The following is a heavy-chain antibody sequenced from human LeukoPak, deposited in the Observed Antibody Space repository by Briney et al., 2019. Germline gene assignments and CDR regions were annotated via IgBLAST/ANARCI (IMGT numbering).Heavy chain of an antibody. D-gene: IGHD5-24*01. CDR3: ARDRGYNAFDY. Sequence: SETLSLTCTVSGVSISSGGYYWSWIRQHPGKGLEWIGYIYYSGSTYYNPSLKSRVTISVDTSKNQFSLKLSSVTAADTAVYYCARDRGYNAFDYWGQGTLVTVSS. V-gene: IGHV4-31*03. J-gene: IGHJ4*02. CDR1: GVSISSGGYY. CDR2: IYYSGST.